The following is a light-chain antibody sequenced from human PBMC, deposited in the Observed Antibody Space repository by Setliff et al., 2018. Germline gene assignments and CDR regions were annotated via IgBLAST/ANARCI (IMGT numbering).Light chain of an antibody. Sequence: QSVLTQPPSASGSPGQSLTISCTGTSNDIGAYKFVSWYQQHPGKPPKLIIYEVTKRPSGVPDRFSGSKSGNTASLTVSGLQAEDEADYHCASYIGSSTYVFGSGTKVTVL. J-gene: IGLJ1*01. V-gene: IGLV2-8*01. CDR1: SNDIGAYKF. CDR2: EVT. CDR3: ASYIGSSTYV.